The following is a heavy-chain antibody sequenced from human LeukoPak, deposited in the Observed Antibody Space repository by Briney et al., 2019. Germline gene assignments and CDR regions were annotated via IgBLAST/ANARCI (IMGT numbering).Heavy chain of an antibody. CDR2: ISSSSSYI. CDR3: ARQHYYGSEALYYYGMDV. D-gene: IGHD3-10*01. Sequence: AGTLRLSCAASGFTFSSYSMNWVRQAPGKGLKWVSSISSSSSYIYYADSVKGRFTISRDNAKNSLYLQMNSPRAEDTAVYYCARQHYYGSEALYYYGMDVWGQGTTVTVSS. J-gene: IGHJ6*02. V-gene: IGHV3-21*01. CDR1: GFTFSSYS.